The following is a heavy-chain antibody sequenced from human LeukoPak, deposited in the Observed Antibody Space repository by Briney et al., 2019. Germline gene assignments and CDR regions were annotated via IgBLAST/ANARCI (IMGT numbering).Heavy chain of an antibody. CDR3: AKDYDSSGYTSFDY. CDR1: GFTFDDYA. J-gene: IGHJ4*02. CDR2: ISWSSGSI. V-gene: IGHV3-9*01. D-gene: IGHD3-22*01. Sequence: PGRSLRLSCVASGFTFDDYAMHWVRQAPGKGLEWVSGISWSSGSIAYADSVKGRFTISRDNAKNTLSLQMNSLRAEDTALYYCAKDYDSSGYTSFDYWGQGTLVAVSS.